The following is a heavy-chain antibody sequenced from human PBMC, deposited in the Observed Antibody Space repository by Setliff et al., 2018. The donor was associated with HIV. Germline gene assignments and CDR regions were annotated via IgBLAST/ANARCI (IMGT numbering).Heavy chain of an antibody. D-gene: IGHD2-15*01. CDR1: GGSISSYY. CDR3: ARTPQEVVVVAATRPYYYYYMDV. Sequence: SETLSLTCTVSGGSISSYYWSWIRQPPGRGLEWIGYIYYSGSTNYNPSLKSRVTISVDTSKDQLSLKLSSVTAADTAVYYCARTPQEVVVVAATRPYYYYYMDVWGKGTTVTVSS. V-gene: IGHV4-59*08. CDR2: IYYSGST. J-gene: IGHJ6*03.